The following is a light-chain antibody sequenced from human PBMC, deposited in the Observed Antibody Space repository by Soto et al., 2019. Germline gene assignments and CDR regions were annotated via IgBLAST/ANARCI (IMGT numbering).Light chain of an antibody. V-gene: IGLV2-8*01. CDR2: HVS. Sequence: QSVLTQPPSASGSPGQSVTISCTGAGTDVGQYNYVSWYQQHPGKAPKLLIHHVSRRPSGVPARFSGSKSGNTASLTVSGLQTEHEADYYCSSYGGFNNVLFGGGTKLTVL. CDR3: SSYGGFNNVL. CDR1: GTDVGQYNY. J-gene: IGLJ2*01.